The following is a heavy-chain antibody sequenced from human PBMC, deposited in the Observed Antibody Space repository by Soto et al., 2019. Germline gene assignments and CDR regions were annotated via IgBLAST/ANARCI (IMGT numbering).Heavy chain of an antibody. J-gene: IGHJ5*02. CDR3: ARGGGVPALGDP. V-gene: IGHV4-4*07. Sequence: QVQLEESGPGLVKPSETLSLICSVSGVSMRNSYWTWIRQSAGKGLEWIGRISTSGNTNYNPSLNIRLTMSVDTSTNQVSLKLTSVTAADTAVYYCARGGGVPALGDPWGQGTLVTVSS. D-gene: IGHD3-16*01. CDR2: ISTSGNT. CDR1: GVSMRNSY.